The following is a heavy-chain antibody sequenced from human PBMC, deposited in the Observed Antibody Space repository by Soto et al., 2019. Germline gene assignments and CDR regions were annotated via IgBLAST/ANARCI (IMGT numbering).Heavy chain of an antibody. CDR1: GFTFSSYA. CDR3: AKVYVRGVEPPIFDY. Sequence: PGGSLRLSCAASGFTFSSYAMSWVRQAPGKGLEWVSAISGSGGSTYYADSVKGRFTISRDNSKNTLYLQMNSLRAEDTAVYYCAKVYVRGVEPPIFDYWGQGTLVTVSS. CDR2: ISGSGGST. V-gene: IGHV3-23*01. J-gene: IGHJ4*02. D-gene: IGHD3-10*02.